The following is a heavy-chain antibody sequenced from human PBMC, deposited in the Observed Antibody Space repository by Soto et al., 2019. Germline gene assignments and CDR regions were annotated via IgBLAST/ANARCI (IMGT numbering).Heavy chain of an antibody. CDR3: ARGVVVVAASQLGWFDP. CDR1: GGTFSRDA. CDR2: IFPMFGTA. Sequence: QVQLVQSGAEVKKPGSSVKVSCKASGGTFSRDAISWVRQAPGQGLEWMGGIFPMFGTAKYVQKFQGRLTITADESTTTAYMELRSLRSDDTAVYYCARGVVVVAASQLGWFDPWGQGTLVTVSS. J-gene: IGHJ5*02. V-gene: IGHV1-69*01. D-gene: IGHD2-15*01.